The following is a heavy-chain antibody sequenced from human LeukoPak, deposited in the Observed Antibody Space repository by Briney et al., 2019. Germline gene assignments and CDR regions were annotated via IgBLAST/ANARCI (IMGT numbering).Heavy chain of an antibody. CDR1: GFTFTSYS. D-gene: IGHD4-17*01. CDR2: ISSSSSYI. J-gene: IGHJ4*02. V-gene: IGHV3-21*01. Sequence: GGSLRLSCAASGFTFTSYSMNWVRQAPGKGLEWVSSISSSSSYIYYADSVKGRFTISRDNAKNSLYLQMNSLRAQDTAVYYCARDLRADYGDDRFDYWAREPWSPSPQ. CDR3: ARDLRADYGDDRFDY.